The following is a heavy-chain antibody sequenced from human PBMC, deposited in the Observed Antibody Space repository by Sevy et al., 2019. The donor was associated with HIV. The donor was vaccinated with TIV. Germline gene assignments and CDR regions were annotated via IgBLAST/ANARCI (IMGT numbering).Heavy chain of an antibody. V-gene: IGHV4-30-4*01. Sequence: SETLSLTCTVSGGSISSGDYYWTWMRQPPGKGLEWIGYIYYSGITYYNPSIKSRVAISVVTVKNQFSLKLTSVTAADTAVYYCARYGISTSTHNWFDPWGQGTLVTVSS. CDR1: GGSISSGDYY. D-gene: IGHD2-2*01. CDR2: IYYSGIT. CDR3: ARYGISTSTHNWFDP. J-gene: IGHJ5*02.